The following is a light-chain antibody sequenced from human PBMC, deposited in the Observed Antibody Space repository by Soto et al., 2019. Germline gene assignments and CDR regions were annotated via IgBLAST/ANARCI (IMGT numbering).Light chain of an antibody. CDR1: QSLVNSDGNTY. CDR3: MQGTHWPRT. Sequence: DVVMNQSPLSLPVTLGQPASISCRSSQSLVNSDGNTYLNWFHQRPGQSPRRLIYKVSNRDSGVPDRFSGSGSGTDFTLKISRVEAEDVGVYYCMQGTHWPRTFGQGTQVEIK. V-gene: IGKV2-30*01. J-gene: IGKJ1*01. CDR2: KVS.